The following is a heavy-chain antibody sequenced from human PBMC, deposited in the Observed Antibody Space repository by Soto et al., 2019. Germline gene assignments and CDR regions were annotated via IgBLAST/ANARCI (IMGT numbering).Heavy chain of an antibody. Sequence: GESLKISCKGSGYSFTSYWIGWVRQMPGKGLEWMGIIYPGDSDTRYSPSFQGQVTVSADKSISTAYLQWSSLKASDTAMYYCVRLYYSSSSADYHYYGMDVWGQGTTVTVSS. V-gene: IGHV5-51*01. J-gene: IGHJ6*02. D-gene: IGHD6-6*01. CDR1: GYSFTSYW. CDR3: VRLYYSSSSADYHYYGMDV. CDR2: IYPGDSDT.